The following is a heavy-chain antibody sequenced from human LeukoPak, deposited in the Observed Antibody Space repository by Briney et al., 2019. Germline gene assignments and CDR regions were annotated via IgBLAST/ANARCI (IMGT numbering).Heavy chain of an antibody. V-gene: IGHV1-69*04. Sequence: SVKVSCKASGGTFSNYAISWVRQAPVQGLEWMGRIIPILGLANYAQKFQNRVTITADKSTSTAYMDLSSLRSEDTAVYYCARDKSIAAPFPFDYWGQGTLVTVSS. CDR1: GGTFSNYA. CDR3: ARDKSIAAPFPFDY. D-gene: IGHD6-6*01. J-gene: IGHJ4*02. CDR2: IIPILGLA.